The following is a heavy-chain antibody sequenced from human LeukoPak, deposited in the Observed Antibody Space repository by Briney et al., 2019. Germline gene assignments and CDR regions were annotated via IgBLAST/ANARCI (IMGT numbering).Heavy chain of an antibody. D-gene: IGHD6-19*01. CDR2: IIPIFGTA. J-gene: IGHJ1*01. CDR3: ARILPSSWYEYVHH. V-gene: IGHV1-69*13. Sequence: SVKVSCKASEGTFSNYAISWVRQAPGQGLEWMGAIIPIFGTANYAQKFQGRVTITADESTSTAYMELSSLRSEDTAVYYCARILPSSWYEYVHHWGQGTLVTVSS. CDR1: EGTFSNYA.